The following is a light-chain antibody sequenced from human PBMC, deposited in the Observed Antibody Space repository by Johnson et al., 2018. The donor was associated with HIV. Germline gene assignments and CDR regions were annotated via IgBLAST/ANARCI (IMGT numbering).Light chain of an antibody. J-gene: IGLJ1*01. CDR3: GTWDSSLSGYV. CDR2: DNN. Sequence: QSVLTQPPSVSAAPGQRVTRSYSGSSSNSGNNFVSWFRQLPLRAPKVLIYDNNKRPSGIPDRFSGSKSGTSATLGITGLQTGDEADYYCGTWDSSLSGYVFGTGTKVTVL. V-gene: IGLV1-51*01. CDR1: SSNSGNNF.